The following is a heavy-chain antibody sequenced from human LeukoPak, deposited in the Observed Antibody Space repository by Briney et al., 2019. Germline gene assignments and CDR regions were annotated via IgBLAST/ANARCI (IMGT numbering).Heavy chain of an antibody. Sequence: GRSLRLSCAASGLTFSSYAMHWVRQAPGKGLEWVAVISYDGSNKYYADSVKGRFTISRDNSKNTLYLQMNSLRAEDTAVYYCARDSYYYGSGSYLVSDYWGQGTLVTVSS. V-gene: IGHV3-30*04. J-gene: IGHJ4*02. CDR3: ARDSYYYGSGSYLVSDY. CDR2: ISYDGSNK. D-gene: IGHD3-10*01. CDR1: GLTFSSYA.